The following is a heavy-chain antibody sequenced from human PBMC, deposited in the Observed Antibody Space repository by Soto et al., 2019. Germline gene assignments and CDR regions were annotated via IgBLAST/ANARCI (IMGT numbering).Heavy chain of an antibody. J-gene: IGHJ6*02. Sequence: QVQLVESGGGVVQPGRSLRLSCAASGFTFSSYVMHWVRQAPGKGLEWVAVISYDGSNKNYADSVNGRFTISRDNSKNTLYLHMNSLRAEDTAVYYCAKDLLGPVRAYGMDVWGQGTTVTVSS. V-gene: IGHV3-30*18. CDR1: GFTFSSYV. CDR3: AKDLLGPVRAYGMDV. CDR2: ISYDGSNK. D-gene: IGHD7-27*01.